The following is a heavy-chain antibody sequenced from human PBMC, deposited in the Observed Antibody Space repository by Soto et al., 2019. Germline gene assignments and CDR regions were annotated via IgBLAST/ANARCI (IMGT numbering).Heavy chain of an antibody. D-gene: IGHD1-7*01. J-gene: IGHJ3*02. Sequence: GGSLRLSCAASGFTFSSYAMSWVRQAPGKGLEWVSAISGSGGSTYYADSVKGRLTISRDNSKNTLYLQMNSLRAEDTAVYYCAKDLIEYNWNYADAFDIWGQGTMVTVSS. CDR2: ISGSGGST. CDR3: AKDLIEYNWNYADAFDI. V-gene: IGHV3-23*01. CDR1: GFTFSSYA.